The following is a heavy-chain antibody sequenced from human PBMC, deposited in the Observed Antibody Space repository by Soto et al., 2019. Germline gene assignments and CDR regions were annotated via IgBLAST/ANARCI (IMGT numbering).Heavy chain of an antibody. Sequence: QVQLVESGGGVVQPGRSLRLSCAASGFTFSSYGMHWVRQAPGKGLEWVAVISYDGSNKYYADSVKGRFTISRDNSKNTLYLQMNSLRAEDTAVYYCAKDLDFIAVAPFDYWGQGTLVTVS. CDR1: GFTFSSYG. J-gene: IGHJ4*02. CDR3: AKDLDFIAVAPFDY. CDR2: ISYDGSNK. D-gene: IGHD6-19*01. V-gene: IGHV3-30*18.